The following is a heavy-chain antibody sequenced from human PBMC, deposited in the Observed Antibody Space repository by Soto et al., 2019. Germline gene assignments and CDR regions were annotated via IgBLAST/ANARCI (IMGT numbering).Heavy chain of an antibody. CDR1: GGTFSNYA. D-gene: IGHD6-13*01. CDR2: IIPIFGTA. V-gene: IGHV1-69*13. Sequence: SVKVSCKASGGTFSNYAISWVRQAPGQGLEWMGGIIPIFGTANYAQKFQGRVTITADESTSTAYMELSSLRSEDTAVYYCARDGWPRSSSSLGYYYYGMDVWGQGTTVTVSS. CDR3: ARDGWPRSSSSLGYYYYGMDV. J-gene: IGHJ6*02.